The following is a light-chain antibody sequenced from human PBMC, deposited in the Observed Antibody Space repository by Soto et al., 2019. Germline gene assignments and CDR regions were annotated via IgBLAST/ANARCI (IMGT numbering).Light chain of an antibody. Sequence: EIVMTQSPATLSVSPGERATLSCRASQSVNSALAWYQQKPGQAPRLLIYGASTRATGIPARFSGSGSGTEFTLTISGLQSEDFAVYYCQQYSNWPPLTFGGGTKVEIK. CDR2: GAS. J-gene: IGKJ4*01. CDR3: QQYSNWPPLT. V-gene: IGKV3-15*01. CDR1: QSVNSA.